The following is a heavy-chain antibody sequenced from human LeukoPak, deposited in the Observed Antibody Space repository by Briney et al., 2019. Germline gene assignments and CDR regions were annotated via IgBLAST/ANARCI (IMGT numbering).Heavy chain of an antibody. CDR3: ARSGGYSSSWSL. J-gene: IGHJ4*02. V-gene: IGHV4-59*01. CDR1: GGSISTYY. D-gene: IGHD6-13*01. CDR2: IYYTGST. Sequence: SETLSLTCTVSGGSISTYYWNWIRQPPGKGLEWIGNIYYTGSTNYNPSLKSRVTISVDTSKNQFSLKLSSVTAADTAVYYCARSGGYSSSWSLWGQGTLVTVSS.